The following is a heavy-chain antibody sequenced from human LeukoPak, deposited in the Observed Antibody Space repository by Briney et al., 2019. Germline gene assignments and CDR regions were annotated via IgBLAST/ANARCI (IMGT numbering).Heavy chain of an antibody. J-gene: IGHJ4*02. V-gene: IGHV4-59*01. D-gene: IGHD3-3*01. CDR1: GGSISSYY. Sequence: PSETLSLTCTVSGGSISSYYWSWIRQPPGKGLEWIGYIYYSGSTNYNPSLKSRVTISVDTSKNQFSLKLSSVPAADTAVYYCARVNYDFWSGYYSLDYWGQGTLVTVSS. CDR2: IYYSGST. CDR3: ARVNYDFWSGYYSLDY.